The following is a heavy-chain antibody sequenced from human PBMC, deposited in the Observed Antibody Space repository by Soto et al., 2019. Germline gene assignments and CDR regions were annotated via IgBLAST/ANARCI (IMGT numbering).Heavy chain of an antibody. CDR2: MNPNSGNT. J-gene: IGHJ4*02. Sequence: QVQLVQSGAEVKKPGASVKVSCKASGYTFTSYDINWVRQATGQGLEWMGWMNPNSGNTGYAQKFQGRVTMTRNTTIRTAYMELSRLISGDKAVDYVARGRWELQGPDYWGQGTLVTVSS. CDR1: GYTFTSYD. D-gene: IGHD1-26*01. V-gene: IGHV1-8*01. CDR3: ARGRWELQGPDY.